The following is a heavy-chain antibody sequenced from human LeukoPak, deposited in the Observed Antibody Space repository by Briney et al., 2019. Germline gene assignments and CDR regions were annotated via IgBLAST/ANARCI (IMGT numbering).Heavy chain of an antibody. V-gene: IGHV3-30*18. J-gene: IGHJ4*02. CDR1: GFTFSTYG. CDR3: AKGRRGPGGF. D-gene: IGHD3-10*01. Sequence: GGSLRLSCAASGFTFSTYGMHWVRQAPGKGLEWVAVISYDGSSKYYADSVKGRFTISRGNSKSTLSLQMNSLRPEDTAVYYCAKGRRGPGGFWGQGTLVTVSS. CDR2: ISYDGSSK.